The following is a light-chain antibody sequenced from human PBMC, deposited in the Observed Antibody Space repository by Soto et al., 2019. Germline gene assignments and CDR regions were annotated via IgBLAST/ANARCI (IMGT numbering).Light chain of an antibody. CDR3: QQYNNWPLA. J-gene: IGKJ4*01. Sequence: VMTQSPATLSVSPGERATLSCRASQSVSSNLAWYQQKPGQAPRLLIYGASTRATGIPARFSGSGSGTEFTLTISSLQSEDFAVYYCQQYNNWPLAFGGGTKVDIK. V-gene: IGKV3-15*01. CDR2: GAS. CDR1: QSVSSN.